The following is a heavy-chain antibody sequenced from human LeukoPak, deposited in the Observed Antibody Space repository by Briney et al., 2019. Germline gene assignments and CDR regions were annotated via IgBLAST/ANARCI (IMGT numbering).Heavy chain of an antibody. V-gene: IGHV3-23*01. D-gene: IGHD1-26*01. CDR3: AKDRGELPRGADY. CDR1: GFTFSSYA. J-gene: IGHJ4*02. Sequence: PGGSLRLSCAASGFTFSSYAMSWVRQAPGKGLEWVSAISGSGGSTYYADSVKGRVTISRDNSKNTLYLQMNSLRAEDTGVYYCAKDRGELPRGADYWGQGTLVTVSS. CDR2: ISGSGGST.